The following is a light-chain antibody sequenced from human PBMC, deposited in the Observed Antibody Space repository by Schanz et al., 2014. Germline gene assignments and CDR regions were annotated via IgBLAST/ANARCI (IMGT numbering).Light chain of an antibody. V-gene: IGLV1-44*01. CDR1: SSNIEINT. Sequence: QSVLTQPPSASGTPGQRVTISCSGSSSNIEINTVNWYQQFPGTAPKLLIYVNSQRPSGVPDRFSGSKSGNTASLTVSGLQAEDDADDYCISYGRSTTVLFGGGTSLTVL. CDR2: VNS. CDR3: ISYGRSTTVL. J-gene: IGLJ2*01.